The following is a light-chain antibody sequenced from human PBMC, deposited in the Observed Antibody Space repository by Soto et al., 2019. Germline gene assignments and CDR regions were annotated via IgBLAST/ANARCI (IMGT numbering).Light chain of an antibody. CDR1: QSISRR. Sequence: DIQMIQSPSALSASVGDRVTITRRASQSISRRLAWYQQKPGKAPKLLIYDASSLESGVPAGFSGSGSGTQFTLTISSLQPDDFATYYCQKYNSYPWTFGQGTKV. CDR2: DAS. CDR3: QKYNSYPWT. J-gene: IGKJ1*01. V-gene: IGKV1-5*01.